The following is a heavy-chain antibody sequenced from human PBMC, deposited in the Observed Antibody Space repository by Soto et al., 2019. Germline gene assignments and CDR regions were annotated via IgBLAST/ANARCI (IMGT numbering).Heavy chain of an antibody. CDR1: GITISNYP. V-gene: IGHV3-23*01. CDR2: ISGSGDRT. J-gene: IGHJ4*02. D-gene: IGHD3-22*01. CDR3: VKDDGGYPSTAPH. Sequence: EVQLLESGGGLVQPGGSLRLSCAASGITISNYPMSWVRQAPGKGLDWVSGISGSGDRTYYADSAKGRFTISKDISRNSLPLQLDSLGVEDTAVYFCVKDDGGYPSTAPHWGQGTLVTVS.